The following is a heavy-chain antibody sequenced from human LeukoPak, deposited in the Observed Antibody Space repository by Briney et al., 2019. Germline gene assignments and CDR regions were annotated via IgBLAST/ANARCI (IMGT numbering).Heavy chain of an antibody. D-gene: IGHD3-22*01. V-gene: IGHV4-61*02. CDR2: IYTSGNT. CDR3: ARASYSYDINGWVPFDY. CDR1: GTSISSGDNY. Sequence: PSETLSLTCPVSGTSISSGDNYWSWIRQPAGKGLGWIWRIYTSGNTNYNPSLKSRVTISGDTSKNPFSLRLSSVTAADTAVYYCARASYSYDINGWVPFDYWGQGTLVTVSS. J-gene: IGHJ4*02.